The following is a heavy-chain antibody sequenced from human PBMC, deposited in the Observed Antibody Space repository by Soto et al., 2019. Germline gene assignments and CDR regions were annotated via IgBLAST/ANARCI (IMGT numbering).Heavy chain of an antibody. J-gene: IGHJ3*02. CDR2: ISWDGGST. D-gene: IGHD6-13*01. CDR3: ASTRSSSRAGDAFDI. Sequence: VQLVESGGAGVQPGGSRRLSCAASGFTFVDFTLNWVRQARGKGWGGVSLISWDGGSTYYADSLKGRFTISRDNSKNSLYLQMNSLRTEDTALYYCASTRSSSRAGDAFDIWGQGTMVTVSS. CDR1: GFTFVDFT. V-gene: IGHV3-43*01.